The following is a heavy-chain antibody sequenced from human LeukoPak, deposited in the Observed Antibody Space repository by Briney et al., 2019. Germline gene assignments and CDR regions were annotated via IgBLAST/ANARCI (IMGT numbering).Heavy chain of an antibody. CDR1: GFTFSSYD. CDR2: IGIAGDT. CDR3: ARAPPYSSASWGYYGMDV. Sequence: GGSLRLSCAASGFTFSSYDMHWVRQTTGKGLEWVSSIGIAGDTYYPGSVKGRFTISRENAKNSLYLQMNSLRAGDTAVYYCARAPPYSSASWGYYGMDVWGQGTTVTVSS. V-gene: IGHV3-13*01. J-gene: IGHJ6*02. D-gene: IGHD6-6*01.